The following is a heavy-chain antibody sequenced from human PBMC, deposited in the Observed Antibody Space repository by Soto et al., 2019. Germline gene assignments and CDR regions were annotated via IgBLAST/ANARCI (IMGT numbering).Heavy chain of an antibody. CDR2: ISSSSYT. CDR3: ARDGLYDYGDYVSLDY. CDR1: GFTFSDYY. V-gene: IGHV3-11*06. D-gene: IGHD4-17*01. Sequence: PGGSLRLSCAASGFTFSDYYMSWIRQAPGKGLEWVSYISSSSYTNYADSVKGRFTISRDNAKNSLYLQMNSLRAEDTAVYYCARDGLYDYGDYVSLDYWGQGTLVTVSS. J-gene: IGHJ4*02.